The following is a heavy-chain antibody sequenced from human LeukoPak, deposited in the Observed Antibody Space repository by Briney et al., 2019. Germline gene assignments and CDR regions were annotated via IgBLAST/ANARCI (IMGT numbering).Heavy chain of an antibody. V-gene: IGHV4-39*01. CDR3: AKSGGYGLIDY. Sequence: SETLSLTCAVSGASASGSNYYWGWIRQPPGKGLEWIGNIYSSGSTYYNASLQSRVIISIDTSKNQFSLRLNSVTAADTAMYYCAKSGGYGLIDYWGQGTRVTVSS. CDR1: GASASGSNYY. D-gene: IGHD1-26*01. J-gene: IGHJ4*02. CDR2: IYSSGST.